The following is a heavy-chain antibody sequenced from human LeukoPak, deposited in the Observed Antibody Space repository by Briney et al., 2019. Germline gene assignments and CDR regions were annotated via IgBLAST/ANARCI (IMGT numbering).Heavy chain of an antibody. CDR2: INHSGST. Sequence: KPSETLSLTCAVYGGSFSGYYWSWIRQPPGKGLEWIGEINHSGSTNYNPSLKSRVTISVDTSKNQFSLKLSSVTAADTAVYYCAREEGSSWYIGNWFDPWGQGTLVTVSS. CDR3: AREEGSSWYIGNWFDP. J-gene: IGHJ5*02. D-gene: IGHD6-13*01. V-gene: IGHV4-34*01. CDR1: GGSFSGYY.